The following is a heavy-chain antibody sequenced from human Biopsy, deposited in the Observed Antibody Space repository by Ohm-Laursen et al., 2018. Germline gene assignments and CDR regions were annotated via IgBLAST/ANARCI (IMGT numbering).Heavy chain of an antibody. V-gene: IGHV4-34*08. CDR3: GNEVHGRDY. CDR2: INQAGTT. J-gene: IGHJ4*02. D-gene: IGHD2-15*01. CDR1: GNTFSDYQ. Sequence: GTLSLTCAVFGNTFSDYQWSWIRQPPGKGLEWIGQINQAGTTNYNPSLKSRVSISAAASKYEFSLRLISVTAADTAVYLCGNEVHGRDYWGLGAQVTVSS.